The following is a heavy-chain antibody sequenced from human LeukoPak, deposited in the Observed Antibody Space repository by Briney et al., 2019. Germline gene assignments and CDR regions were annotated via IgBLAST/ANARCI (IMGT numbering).Heavy chain of an antibody. CDR3: ARVAARYVGMDV. CDR1: AGSINNYY. J-gene: IGHJ6*02. V-gene: IGHV4-59*01. Sequence: PSETLSLTCTVSAGSINNYYWSWIRQPPGKGLEWIGYIYYSGSTNYNPSLKSRVTISVDTSKKQVSLNLSSVTAADTAAYYCARVAARYVGMDVWGQGTTVTVSS. CDR2: IYYSGST. D-gene: IGHD6-6*01.